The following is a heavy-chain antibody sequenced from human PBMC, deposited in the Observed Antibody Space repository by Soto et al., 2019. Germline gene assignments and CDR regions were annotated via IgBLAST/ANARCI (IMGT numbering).Heavy chain of an antibody. CDR1: GGTFSSYA. Sequence: QVQLVQSGAEVKKPGSSVKVSCKASGGTFSSYAISWVRQAPGQGLEWMGGIIPIFGTANYAQKFQGRVTITADESTSTAYMELSSLRSEDTAVYYCARGSSDLGFRISDYGMDVWGQGTTVTVSS. CDR3: ARGSSDLGFRISDYGMDV. CDR2: IIPIFGTA. V-gene: IGHV1-69*01. J-gene: IGHJ6*02. D-gene: IGHD6-6*01.